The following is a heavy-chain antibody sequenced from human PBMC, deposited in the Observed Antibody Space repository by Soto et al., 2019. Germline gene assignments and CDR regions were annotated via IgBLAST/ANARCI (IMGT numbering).Heavy chain of an antibody. CDR1: GGSFSGYY. CDR3: ASDIAAAGLDY. D-gene: IGHD6-13*01. J-gene: IGHJ4*02. V-gene: IGHV4-34*01. Sequence: QVQLQQWGAGLLKPSETLSLTCAVYGGSFSGYYWSWIRQPPGKGLEWIGEINHSGSTNYNPSLKSRVTISVDTSKNQFSLKLSSVTAADTAVYYCASDIAAAGLDYWGQGTLVTVSS. CDR2: INHSGST.